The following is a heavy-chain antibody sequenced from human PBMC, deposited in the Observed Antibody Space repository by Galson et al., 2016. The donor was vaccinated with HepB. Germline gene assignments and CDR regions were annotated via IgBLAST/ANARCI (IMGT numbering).Heavy chain of an antibody. CDR2: VNHGGST. CDR1: GGSFIDYF. CDR3: ARGRRGYSYGPRSEFDY. J-gene: IGHJ4*02. V-gene: IGHV4-34*01. Sequence: SETLSLTCAVNGGSFIDYFWSWIRQAPGKGLEWIGEVNHGGSTNYHPSLKSRVTMSVDTPKNQFSLNVTSVTAADTAVYYCARGRRGYSYGPRSEFDYWGQGTLVTVSS. D-gene: IGHD5-18*01.